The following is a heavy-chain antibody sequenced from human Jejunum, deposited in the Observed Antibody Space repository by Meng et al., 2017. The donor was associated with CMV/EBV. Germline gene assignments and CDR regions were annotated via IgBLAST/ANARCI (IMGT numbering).Heavy chain of an antibody. J-gene: IGHJ4*02. V-gene: IGHV3-20*03. CDR2: INGNGGST. Sequence: GLTFDDSGKSWVRKGPGKGLEWVSGINGNGGSTAYADSVEGRFTISRDNAKNSLYLQMNSLRADDTAFYYCARGGYTSSSGEYDYWGQGTLVTVSS. CDR3: ARGGYTSSSGEYDY. D-gene: IGHD6-6*01. CDR1: GLTFDDSG.